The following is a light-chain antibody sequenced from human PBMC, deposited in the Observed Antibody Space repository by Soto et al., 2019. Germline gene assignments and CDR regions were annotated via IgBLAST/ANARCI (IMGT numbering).Light chain of an antibody. Sequence: QSALTQPASMSGSPGQSITISCTGTSSDVGGYNYVSWYQQHPGKAPKLMIYDVSNRPSGVSNRFSGSKSGNTASLTISGLQAEDEADYYCSSYTSSSTLEGYVFGTGTKLTVL. CDR2: DVS. V-gene: IGLV2-14*01. CDR3: SSYTSSSTLEGYV. J-gene: IGLJ1*01. CDR1: SSDVGGYNY.